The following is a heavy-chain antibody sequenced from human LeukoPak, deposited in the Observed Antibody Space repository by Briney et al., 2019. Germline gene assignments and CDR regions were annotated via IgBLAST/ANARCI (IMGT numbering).Heavy chain of an antibody. CDR3: ARDSEPRGYSGYDYVGNWFDP. V-gene: IGHV4-59*01. Sequence: SETLSLTCAVYGGSFSSYYWSWIRQPPGKGLEWIGYIYYIGSTNYNPSLKSRVTISVDTSKNQFSLKLSSVTAADTAVYFCARDSEPRGYSGYDYVGNWFDPWGQGTLVTVSS. J-gene: IGHJ5*02. CDR1: GGSFSSYY. CDR2: IYYIGST. D-gene: IGHD5-12*01.